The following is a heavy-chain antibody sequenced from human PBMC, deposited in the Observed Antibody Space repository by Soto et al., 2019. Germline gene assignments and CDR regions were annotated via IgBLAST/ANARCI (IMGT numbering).Heavy chain of an antibody. CDR2: ISSSGSTI. J-gene: IGHJ3*02. V-gene: IGHV3-48*03. Sequence: GGSLRLSCAASGFTFSSYEMNWVRQAPGKGLEWVSYISSSGSTIYYADSVKGRFTISRDNAKNSLYLQMNSLRAEDTAVYYCARDAVVTAPLFSFDIWGQGTMVTVS. CDR3: ARDAVVTAPLFSFDI. D-gene: IGHD2-21*02. CDR1: GFTFSSYE.